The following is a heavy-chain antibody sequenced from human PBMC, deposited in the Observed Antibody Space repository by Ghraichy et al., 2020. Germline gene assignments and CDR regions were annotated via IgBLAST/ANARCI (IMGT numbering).Heavy chain of an antibody. CDR2: IRTSSDI. D-gene: IGHD4-23*01. V-gene: IGHV3-48*02. CDR1: GFTFSNFA. J-gene: IGHJ4*02. CDR3: SRDSESTGGNLIFHY. Sequence: GSLNTSCAASGFTFSNFALNWVRQAPGKGLEWISYIRTSSDIYYADSVKGRFTISRDNAKNSLYLQMNSLRDEDTALYYCSRDSESTGGNLIFHYWGQGTLVTVSS.